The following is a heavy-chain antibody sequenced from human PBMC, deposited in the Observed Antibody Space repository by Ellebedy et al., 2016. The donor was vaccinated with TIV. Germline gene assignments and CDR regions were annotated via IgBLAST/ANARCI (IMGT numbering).Heavy chain of an antibody. CDR1: GFTFSSYS. J-gene: IGHJ4*02. CDR2: ITGISSTI. CDR3: ASPPGVVAL. D-gene: IGHD3-10*01. V-gene: IGHV3-48*01. Sequence: PGGSLRLSCAASGFTFSSYSMNWVRQAPGKGLEWVSYITGISSTIYYEDSVKGRFTISRDNAKNSLYLQMNSLRAEDTAVYYCASPPGVVALWGQGTLVTVSS.